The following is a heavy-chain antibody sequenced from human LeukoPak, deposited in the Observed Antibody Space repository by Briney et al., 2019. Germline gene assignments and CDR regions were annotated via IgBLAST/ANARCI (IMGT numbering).Heavy chain of an antibody. CDR2: IRYDGSNK. CDR3: AKGGGYEAQYYYYYLDV. J-gene: IGHJ6*03. CDR1: GFTFSSYA. V-gene: IGHV3-30*02. D-gene: IGHD5-12*01. Sequence: GGSLRLSCAASGFTFSSYAMSWVRQAPGKGLEWVAFIRYDGSNKYYADSVKGRFTISRDNSKNTLSLQMNSLRVEDTAVYYCAKGGGYEAQYYYYYLDVWGKGTTVTISS.